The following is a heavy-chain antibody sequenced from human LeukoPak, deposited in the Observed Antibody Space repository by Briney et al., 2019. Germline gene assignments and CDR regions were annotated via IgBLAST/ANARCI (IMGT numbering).Heavy chain of an antibody. Sequence: PSESLSLTCAVSGYSISSGYYWGWIRQPPGKGLEWIGSIYHSGSTYYNPSLKSRVTISVDTSKNQFSLKLSSVTAADTAVYYCARASEYSSSPPDYWGQRALVTVSS. J-gene: IGHJ4*02. D-gene: IGHD6-6*01. CDR3: ARASEYSSSPPDY. CDR1: GYSISSGYY. CDR2: IYHSGST. V-gene: IGHV4-38-2*01.